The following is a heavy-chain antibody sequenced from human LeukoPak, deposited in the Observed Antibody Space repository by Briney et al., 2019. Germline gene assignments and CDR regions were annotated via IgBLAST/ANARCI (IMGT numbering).Heavy chain of an antibody. CDR1: GGSISSGSYY. CDR2: IYTSGST. Sequence: PSQTLSLTCNVSGGSISSGSYYWSWIRQPAGKGLEWIGRIYTSGSTNYNPSLKSRVTISVDTSKNQFSLKLSSVTAADTAVYYCARGDYYDSSGYPPYYYYGMDVWGQGTTVTVSS. J-gene: IGHJ6*02. CDR3: ARGDYYDSSGYPPYYYYGMDV. V-gene: IGHV4-61*02. D-gene: IGHD3-22*01.